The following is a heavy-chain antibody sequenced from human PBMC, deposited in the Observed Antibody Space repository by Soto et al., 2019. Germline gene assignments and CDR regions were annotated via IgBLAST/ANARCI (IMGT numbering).Heavy chain of an antibody. J-gene: IGHJ4*02. Sequence: ASVKVSCKASGYTFTSYYMHWVRQAPGQGLEWMGIINPSGGSTSYAQKFQGRVTMTRDTSTSTVYMELSSLRSEDTAVYYCARRYCSSTSCCVGGNLDFDYWGQGTLVTVS. CDR2: INPSGGST. CDR1: GYTFTSYY. D-gene: IGHD2-2*01. CDR3: ARRYCSSTSCCVGGNLDFDY. V-gene: IGHV1-46*03.